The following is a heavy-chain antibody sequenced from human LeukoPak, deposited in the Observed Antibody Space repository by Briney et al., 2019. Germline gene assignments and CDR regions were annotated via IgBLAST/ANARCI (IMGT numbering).Heavy chain of an antibody. Sequence: ASVKVSCKASGGTFSSYAISWVRQAPGQGLEWMGGIIPIFGTANYAQKFQGRVTITADESTSTAYMELSSLRSEDTAVYYCARGRIRFLEWYSSNWFDPWGQGTLVTVSS. CDR1: GGTFSSYA. V-gene: IGHV1-69*13. J-gene: IGHJ5*02. CDR3: ARGRIRFLEWYSSNWFDP. D-gene: IGHD3-3*01. CDR2: IIPIFGTA.